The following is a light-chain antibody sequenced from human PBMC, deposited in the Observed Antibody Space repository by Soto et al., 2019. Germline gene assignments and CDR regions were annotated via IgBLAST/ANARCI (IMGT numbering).Light chain of an antibody. CDR1: SGHTNYA. Sequence: QPVLTQSPSASASLGASVKLTCTLSSGHTNYAIAWHQLQPKKGPRYLMKLNSDGRHIKGDGIPDRFSGSSSGAERYLTISSLRSEDEADYYCLTWGAGIWVFGGGTKLTVL. CDR3: LTWGAGIWV. CDR2: LNSDGRH. V-gene: IGLV4-69*01. J-gene: IGLJ3*02.